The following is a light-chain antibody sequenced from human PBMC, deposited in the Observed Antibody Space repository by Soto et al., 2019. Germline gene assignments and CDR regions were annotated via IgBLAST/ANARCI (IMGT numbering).Light chain of an antibody. CDR2: GAS. J-gene: IGKJ4*01. V-gene: IGKV3D-15*01. CDR1: QNILRT. Sequence: VMTQSPVTLSVSPGETATLSCKASQNILRTLAWYQQKPGQAPRLLIYGASTRATGIPPRISGSGSGTEFTLTISSLQSEDFAVYYCQQYDDWPLTFGGGTKVDIK. CDR3: QQYDDWPLT.